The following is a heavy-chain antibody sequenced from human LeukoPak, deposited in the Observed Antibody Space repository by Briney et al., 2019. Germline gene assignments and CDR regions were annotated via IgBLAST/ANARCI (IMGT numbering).Heavy chain of an antibody. Sequence: PSETPSLTCAVYRGSFSGYYWSWIRQPPGKGLAWIGEINHSGSTNYNPSLTSRVTISVDTSKNQFSLKLSSVTAADTAVYYCARGRRGYYMDVWGKGTTVTVSS. J-gene: IGHJ6*03. CDR1: RGSFSGYY. CDR3: ARGRRGYYMDV. V-gene: IGHV4-34*01. CDR2: INHSGST.